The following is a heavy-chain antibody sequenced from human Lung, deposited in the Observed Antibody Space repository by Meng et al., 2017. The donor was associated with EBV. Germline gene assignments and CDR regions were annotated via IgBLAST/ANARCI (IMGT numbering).Heavy chain of an antibody. V-gene: IGHV1-18*01. D-gene: IGHD1-26*01. CDR2: ISAYNGNT. CDR1: GYHFTNYG. J-gene: IGHJ4*02. CDR3: ARVEVGITSGDY. Sequence: QAQLVQAGGEVKKPGASLKVSCKASGYHFTNYGITWVRQAPGQGLEWMGWISAYNGNTNYAQTLQGRVTMTTDTSTSTAYMELRSLRSDDTAVYYCARVEVGITSGDYWGQGTLVTVS.